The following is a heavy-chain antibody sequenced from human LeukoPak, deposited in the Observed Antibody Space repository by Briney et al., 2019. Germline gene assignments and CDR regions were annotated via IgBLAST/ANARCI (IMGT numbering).Heavy chain of an antibody. CDR3: AKDQSCSSTSCYRFIDY. V-gene: IGHV3-23*01. CDR1: GFRFSNFA. D-gene: IGHD2-2*01. Sequence: PGGSLRLSCAASGFRFSNFAMSWVRQAPGKGLEWVSLIIGSSGDTLYADSVKGRFTISRDISKNRLYLQMNSLRAEDTAVYYCAKDQSCSSTSCYRFIDYWGQGTLVTVSS. CDR2: IIGSSGDT. J-gene: IGHJ4*02.